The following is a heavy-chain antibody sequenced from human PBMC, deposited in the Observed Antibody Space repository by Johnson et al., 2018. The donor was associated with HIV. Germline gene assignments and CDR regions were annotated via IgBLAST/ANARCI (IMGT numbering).Heavy chain of an antibody. J-gene: IGHJ3*02. CDR3: ARGPPLQWELRGNAFDI. V-gene: IGHV3-7*01. CDR2: IKQAGSEK. Sequence: MLLVESGGGLVQPGGSLRLSCAASGFTFSSFWMSWVRLAPGKALEWVANIKQAGSEKYYVDSVNVRFTISRDNAKNSLHLQMNSLRAGDTAVYYCARGPPLQWELRGNAFDIWGQGTMVTVSS. CDR1: GFTFSSFW. D-gene: IGHD1-26*01.